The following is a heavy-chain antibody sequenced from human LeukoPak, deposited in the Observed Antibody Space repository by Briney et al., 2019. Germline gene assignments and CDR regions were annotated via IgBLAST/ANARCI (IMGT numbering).Heavy chain of an antibody. V-gene: IGHV1-69*04. D-gene: IGHD3-10*01. Sequence: GASVKVSCRASGGTFSSYAISWVRQAPGQGLEWMGRIIPILGIANYAQKFQGRVTITRDMSTRTAYMELSSLRSEDTAVYYCGADSMPRGVFSYAFDIWGQGTMVTVSS. CDR2: IIPILGIA. CDR1: GGTFSSYA. CDR3: GADSMPRGVFSYAFDI. J-gene: IGHJ3*02.